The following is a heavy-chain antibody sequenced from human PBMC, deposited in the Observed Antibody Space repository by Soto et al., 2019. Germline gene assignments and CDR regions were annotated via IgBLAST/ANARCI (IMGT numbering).Heavy chain of an antibody. CDR2: IYYSGST. CDR1: GGSISSYY. J-gene: IGHJ5*02. D-gene: IGHD2-15*01. CDR3: ARAHGYCSGGSCYPGIDP. V-gene: IGHV4-59*01. Sequence: SETLSLTCTVSGGSISSYYWSWIRQPPGKGLEWIGYIYYSGSTNYNPSLKSRVTISVDTSKNQFSLKLSSVTAADTAVYYCARAHGYCSGGSCYPGIDPWGQGTLVTVSS.